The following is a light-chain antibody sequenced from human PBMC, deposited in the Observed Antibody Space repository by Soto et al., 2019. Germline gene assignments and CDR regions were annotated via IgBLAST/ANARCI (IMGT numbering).Light chain of an antibody. J-gene: IGKJ1*01. CDR3: QQYNSYWT. V-gene: IGKV1-5*01. Sequence: DIQMTQSPSTLSASVVDRVTITCRSSQSISSWVAWYQQKPGKAPKLLIYDASSLESGVPSRFSGSGSGTEFTRTISSLQPDDFATYYCQQYNSYWTFGQGTKVEIK. CDR2: DAS. CDR1: QSISSW.